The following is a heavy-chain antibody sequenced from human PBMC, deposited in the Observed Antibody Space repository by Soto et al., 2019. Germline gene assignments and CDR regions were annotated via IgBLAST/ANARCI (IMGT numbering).Heavy chain of an antibody. CDR2: ISAYNGNT. V-gene: IGHV1-18*04. J-gene: IGHJ6*02. CDR3: ARAGAVAGTYYYGMDV. CDR1: GYTFTSYG. D-gene: IGHD6-19*01. Sequence: ASVKVSCKASGYTFTSYGISWVRQAPGQGLEWMGWISAYNGNTNYAQKLQGRVTMTTDTSTSTAYMELSRLRSDDTAVYYCARAGAVAGTYYYGMDVWGQGTTVTVSS.